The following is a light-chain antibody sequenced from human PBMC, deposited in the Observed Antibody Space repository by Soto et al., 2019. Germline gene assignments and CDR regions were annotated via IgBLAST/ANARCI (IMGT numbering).Light chain of an antibody. J-gene: IGLJ3*02. CDR1: GSNIGNNY. CDR2: ENN. Sequence: QSVLTQPPSVSAAPGQKVTISCSGSGSNIGNNYVSWYQHLPGTAPKLLIYENNKRPSGIPDRFSGSKSGTSATLGITGLQTGDEADYYCGTWDSSLLFKVFGGGTKVTVL. CDR3: GTWDSSLLFKV. V-gene: IGLV1-51*02.